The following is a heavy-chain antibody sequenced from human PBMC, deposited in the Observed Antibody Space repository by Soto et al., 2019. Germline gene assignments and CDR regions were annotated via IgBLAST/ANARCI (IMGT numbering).Heavy chain of an antibody. D-gene: IGHD2-2*01. J-gene: IGHJ6*02. CDR3: ARGVIVVVPAATPYYYYGMAV. V-gene: IGHV1-69*13. Sequence: AVKVSCKASGGTCSSYSIIWLRQAPGQGREWMGGIIPIFGTANYAQKFQGRVTITADESTSTAYMELSSLRSEDTAVYYCARGVIVVVPAATPYYYYGMAVWGQGTTVTVSS. CDR2: IIPIFGTA. CDR1: GGTCSSYS.